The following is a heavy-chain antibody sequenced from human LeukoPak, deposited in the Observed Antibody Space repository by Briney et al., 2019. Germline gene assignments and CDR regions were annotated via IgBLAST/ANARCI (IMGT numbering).Heavy chain of an antibody. CDR1: GFTFSSYA. CDR3: ARDFRTMIVVVANFDY. V-gene: IGHV3-30-3*01. CDR2: ISFDGTNT. D-gene: IGHD3-22*01. Sequence: PGRSLRLSCAASGFTFSSYAMHWVRQAPGKGLEGVAVISFDGTNTCYDASVKGRFTISRDNSKNTLYLQMNSLRAEDTAVYYCARDFRTMIVVVANFDYWGQGTLVTVSS. J-gene: IGHJ4*02.